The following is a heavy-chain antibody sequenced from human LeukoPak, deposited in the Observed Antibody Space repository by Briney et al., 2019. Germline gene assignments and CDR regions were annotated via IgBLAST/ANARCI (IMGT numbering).Heavy chain of an antibody. J-gene: IGHJ3*02. CDR1: GGSISSYY. Sequence: PSETLSLTCTVSGGSISSYYWSWIRQPAGKGLEWIGRIYTSGSTNYNPSPKSRVTISVDTSKNQFSLKLSSVTAADTAVYYCASDRIEVDAFDIWGQGTMVTVSS. D-gene: IGHD2-15*01. CDR3: ASDRIEVDAFDI. V-gene: IGHV4-4*07. CDR2: IYTSGST.